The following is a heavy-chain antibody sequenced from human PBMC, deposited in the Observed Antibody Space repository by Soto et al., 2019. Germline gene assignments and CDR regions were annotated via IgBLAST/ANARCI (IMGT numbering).Heavy chain of an antibody. CDR1: GFTFSSYA. V-gene: IGHV3-30-3*01. CDR3: ARGGGYYDFWSGVSGMDV. D-gene: IGHD3-3*01. CDR2: ISYDGSNK. Sequence: ESGGGVVQPGRSLRLSCAASGFTFSSYAMHWVRQAPGKGLEWVAVISYDGSNKYYADSVKGRFTISRDNSKNTLYLQMNSLRAEDTAVYYCARGGGYYDFWSGVSGMDVWGQGTTVTVSS. J-gene: IGHJ6*02.